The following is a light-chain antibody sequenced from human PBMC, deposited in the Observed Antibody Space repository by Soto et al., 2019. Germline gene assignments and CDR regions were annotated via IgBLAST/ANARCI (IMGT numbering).Light chain of an antibody. V-gene: IGKV3-20*01. J-gene: IGKJ1*01. CDR3: QQYGSSPTWT. CDR2: GAS. CDR1: QSVSSSY. Sequence: IVLTQSPGTLSLSPGERATLSCRASQSVSSSYLAWYQQKPGQAPRLLIYGASSRATGIPDRFSGSGSGTDFTLTISSLEPEDFAVYSCQQYGSSPTWTFGKGTKVDIK.